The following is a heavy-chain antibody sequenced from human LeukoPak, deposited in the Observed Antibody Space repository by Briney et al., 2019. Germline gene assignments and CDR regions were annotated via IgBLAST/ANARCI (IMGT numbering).Heavy chain of an antibody. Sequence: GGSLRLSCAASGFSLGNNYMSWVRQAPGKGLEWVSVIYSGGSTNYADSVKGRFTISRDNSKNTLYLQMNSLRAEDTAVYYCARDPPGQAAGGTRWGQGTLVTVSS. CDR3: ARDPPGQAAGGTR. V-gene: IGHV3-53*01. CDR1: GFSLGNNY. J-gene: IGHJ4*02. D-gene: IGHD6-13*01. CDR2: IYSGGST.